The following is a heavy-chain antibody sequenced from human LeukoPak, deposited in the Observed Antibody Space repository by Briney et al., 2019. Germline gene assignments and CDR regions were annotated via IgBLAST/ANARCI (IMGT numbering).Heavy chain of an antibody. D-gene: IGHD2-15*01. Sequence: SETLSLTCAVYGGSFSGYYWSWIRQPPGRGLEWIGEINHSGSTNYNPSLKSRVTISVDTSKNQFSLKLSSVTAADTAVYYCARRSVVVVAATRKSFDIGGQGTMVTVSS. CDR1: GGSFSGYY. J-gene: IGHJ3*02. CDR2: INHSGST. CDR3: ARRSVVVVAATRKSFDI. V-gene: IGHV4-34*01.